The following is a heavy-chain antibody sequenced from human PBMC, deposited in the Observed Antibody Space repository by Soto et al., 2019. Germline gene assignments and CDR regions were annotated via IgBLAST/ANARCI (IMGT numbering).Heavy chain of an antibody. J-gene: IGHJ3*02. D-gene: IGHD4-17*01. CDR3: ARDSYGCNSGAFDI. V-gene: IGHV3-30-3*01. CDR1: GFTFSSHA. CDR2: ISYDGSNK. Sequence: QVQLVESGGGVVQPGRSLRLSCAASGFTFSSHAMHWVRQAPGKGLEWVAVISYDGSNKYYADSVKGRFTISRDNSKNTLYLQMNSLRAEDTAVYYCARDSYGCNSGAFDIWGQGTMVTVSS.